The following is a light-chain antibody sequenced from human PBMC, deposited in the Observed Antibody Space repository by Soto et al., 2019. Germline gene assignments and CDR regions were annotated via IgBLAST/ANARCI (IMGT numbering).Light chain of an antibody. CDR2: WAS. Sequence: DIVMTQSPDSLAVSLGEMATINCTSSQSVLFRSDTKTYLAWYQQRSGQPPKLLIYWASTRESGVPDRFSGSGSGTDFTLAISSLQAEDVAVYYCQQYYTSPDTFGQGTKLEIK. V-gene: IGKV4-1*01. J-gene: IGKJ2*01. CDR3: QQYYTSPDT. CDR1: QSVLFRSDTKTY.